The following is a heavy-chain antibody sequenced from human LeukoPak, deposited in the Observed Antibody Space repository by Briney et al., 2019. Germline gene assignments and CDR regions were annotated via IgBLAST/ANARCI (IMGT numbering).Heavy chain of an antibody. D-gene: IGHD3-16*01. CDR3: AREGDAGVCYFDY. V-gene: IGHV4-59*12. J-gene: IGHJ4*02. CDR2: IYYTGST. Sequence: SETLSLTCTVSGGSISSYYWSWLRQPPGKGLEWIGYIYYTGSTNYNPSLKSRVTISVDTSKNQFSLKLSSVTAADTAVYYCAREGDAGVCYFDYWGQGTLVTVSS. CDR1: GGSISSYY.